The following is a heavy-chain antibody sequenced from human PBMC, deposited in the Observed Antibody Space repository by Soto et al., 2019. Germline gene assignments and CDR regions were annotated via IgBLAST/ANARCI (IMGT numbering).Heavy chain of an antibody. J-gene: IGHJ4*02. Sequence: QVQLVESGGGVVQPGRSLRLSCAASGFTFSSYGMHWVRQAPGKGLEWVAVISYDGSNKYYADSVKGRFTISRDNSQNTLYLQRNSLRAEDTAVDYCAKVLSARIGAAGSGFDYWGQGTLVTVSS. D-gene: IGHD6-13*01. CDR3: AKVLSARIGAAGSGFDY. CDR1: GFTFSSYG. CDR2: ISYDGSNK. V-gene: IGHV3-30*18.